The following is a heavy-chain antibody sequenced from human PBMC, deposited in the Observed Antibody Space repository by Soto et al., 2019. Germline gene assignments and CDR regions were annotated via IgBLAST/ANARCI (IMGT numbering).Heavy chain of an antibody. D-gene: IGHD3-3*01. CDR1: GYTFTSYY. CDR2: INPSGGST. Sequence: ASVKVSCKASGYTFTSYYMHWVRQAPGQGLEWMGIINPSGGSTSYAQKFQGRVTMTRDTSTSTVYMELSSLRSEDTAVYYCARDRVYYDFWSGFTRDERFDYWVQGTLVTVSS. J-gene: IGHJ4*02. CDR3: ARDRVYYDFWSGFTRDERFDY. V-gene: IGHV1-46*01.